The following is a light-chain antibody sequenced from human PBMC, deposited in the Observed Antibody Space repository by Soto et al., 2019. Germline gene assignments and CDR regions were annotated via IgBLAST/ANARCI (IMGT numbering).Light chain of an antibody. CDR2: GAS. V-gene: IGKV3-15*01. CDR3: QQYNNWTLIT. Sequence: LMTQSPATLSVSPGERATLSCRASQSIGSNLAWYQQKPGQAPRLLIYGASTRATGIPARFRGSGSGTEFTLTISSLQSEDFAVYSCQQYNNWTLITFGQGTRLEIE. CDR1: QSIGSN. J-gene: IGKJ5*01.